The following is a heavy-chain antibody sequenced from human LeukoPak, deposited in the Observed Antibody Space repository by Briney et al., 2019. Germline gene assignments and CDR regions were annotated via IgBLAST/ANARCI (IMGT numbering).Heavy chain of an antibody. D-gene: IGHD3-22*01. CDR3: AKDFPYYDSSGYFDY. J-gene: IGHJ4*02. CDR2: ISGSGGST. Sequence: GGSLRLSCAASGFTFSSYAMSWVRQAPGKGLEWVSAISGSGGSTYYADSVKGRFTISRDDSKNTLYLQMNSLRAEDTAVYYCAKDFPYYDSSGYFDYWGQGTLVTVSS. V-gene: IGHV3-23*01. CDR1: GFTFSSYA.